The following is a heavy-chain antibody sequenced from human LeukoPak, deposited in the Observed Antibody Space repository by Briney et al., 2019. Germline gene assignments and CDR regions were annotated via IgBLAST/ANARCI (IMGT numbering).Heavy chain of an antibody. CDR2: LNHCESN. Sequence: ADPLSLLCGLYGEPYNGYYWLGMRPPPGKGLEGIGELNHCESNNYNPSLKSRVTISVDTSKIQFSLKLSSVTAADTAVYYSARDRGLSYYVSGRYYRSCYFDYWGQGTLVTVSS. V-gene: IGHV4-34*01. CDR3: ARDRGLSYYVSGRYYRSCYFDY. D-gene: IGHD3-10*01. J-gene: IGHJ4*02. CDR1: GEPYNGYY.